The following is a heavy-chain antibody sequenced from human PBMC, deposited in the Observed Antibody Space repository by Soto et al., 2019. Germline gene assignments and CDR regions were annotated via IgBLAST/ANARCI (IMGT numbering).Heavy chain of an antibody. Sequence: QVQLVQSGAEVKKPGASVKVSCKASGYTFTSYYMHWVRQAPGQGLEWMGIINPSGGSTSYAQKFQGRVTMARDTSKSTGYMELSSLRSEDTAVYYCARGRPGGGYYGLGSYYNDYWGQGNLVTVSS. D-gene: IGHD3-10*01. J-gene: IGHJ4*02. CDR2: INPSGGST. CDR1: GYTFTSYY. CDR3: ARGRPGGGYYGLGSYYNDY. V-gene: IGHV1-46*01.